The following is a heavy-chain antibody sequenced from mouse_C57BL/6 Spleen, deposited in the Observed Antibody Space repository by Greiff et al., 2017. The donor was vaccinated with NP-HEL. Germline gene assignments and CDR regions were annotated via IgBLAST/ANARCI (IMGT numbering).Heavy chain of an antibody. J-gene: IGHJ4*01. Sequence: QVHVKQPGAELVKPGASVKLSCKASGYTFTSYWMHWVKQRPGQGLEWIGMIHPNSGSTNYNEKFKSKATLTVDKSSSTAYMQLSSLTSEDSAVYYCARWASLYAMDYWGQGTSVTVSS. CDR2: IHPNSGST. CDR3: ARWASLYAMDY. CDR1: GYTFTSYW. V-gene: IGHV1-64*01.